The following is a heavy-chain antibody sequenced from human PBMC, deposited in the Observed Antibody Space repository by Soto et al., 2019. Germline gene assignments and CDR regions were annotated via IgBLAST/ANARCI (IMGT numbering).Heavy chain of an antibody. Sequence: PGGSLRLSCAASGFTFSSYSMNWVRQAPGKGLEWVSSISSSSSYIYYADSVKGRFTISRDNAKNSRYLQMNSLRAEDTAVYYCASRLWSDGDYVNFDYGGRETLVPVSA. J-gene: IGHJ4*02. V-gene: IGHV3-21*01. CDR2: ISSSSSYI. CDR3: ASRLWSDGDYVNFDY. D-gene: IGHD4-17*01. CDR1: GFTFSSYS.